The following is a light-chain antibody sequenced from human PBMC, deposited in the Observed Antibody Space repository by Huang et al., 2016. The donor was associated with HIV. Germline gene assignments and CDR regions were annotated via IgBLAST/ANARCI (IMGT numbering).Light chain of an antibody. J-gene: IGKJ2*01. CDR3: MEALKAPYT. CDR2: FDS. V-gene: IGKV2-28*01. CDR1: QSLLHRNEYNY. Sequence: EIVMIQSPLSLSVAPGEPASISCRSSQSLLHRNEYNYLDWYLQTPGQSPQLLIYFDSSRASGVPDRFSGGGSGTHFSLNISSVEAEDAGIYYCMEALKAPYTFGQGTKLEIK.